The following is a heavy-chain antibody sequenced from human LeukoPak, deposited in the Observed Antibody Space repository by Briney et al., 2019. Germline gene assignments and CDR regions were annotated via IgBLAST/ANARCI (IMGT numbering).Heavy chain of an antibody. CDR1: GFTFSSYA. CDR2: ISSNGGST. D-gene: IGHD4-17*01. Sequence: GGSLRLSCAASGFTFSSYAMHWVRQAPGKGLEYVSAISSNGGSTYYANSVKGRFTISRDNSKNTLYLQMGSLRAEDMAVYYCARVGYGDSQIDYWGRGTLVTVSS. CDR3: ARVGYGDSQIDY. J-gene: IGHJ4*02. V-gene: IGHV3-64*01.